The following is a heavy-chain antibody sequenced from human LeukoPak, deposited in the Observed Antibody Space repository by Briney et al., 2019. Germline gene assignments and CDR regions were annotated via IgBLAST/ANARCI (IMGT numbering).Heavy chain of an antibody. J-gene: IGHJ5*02. CDR3: ARLLYSYGQWWFDP. D-gene: IGHD5-18*01. CDR1: GGSISSYY. V-gene: IGHV4-59*01. CDR2: IYYSGST. Sequence: SETLSLTCTVSGGSISSYYWSWIRQPPGKGLEWIGYIYYSGSTNYNPSLKSRVTISVDTSKNQFSLKLSSVTAADTAVYYCARLLYSYGQWWFDPWGQGTLVTVSS.